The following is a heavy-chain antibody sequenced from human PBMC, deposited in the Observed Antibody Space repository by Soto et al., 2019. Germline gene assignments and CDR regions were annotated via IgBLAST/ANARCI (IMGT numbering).Heavy chain of an antibody. D-gene: IGHD3-9*01. Sequence: SDTLSLTCTVSGGSISSYYWSWIRQPPGKGLEWIGYIYYSGSTNYNPSLKSRVTISVDTSKNQFSLKLSSVTAADTAVYYCAREYYDILTGPPFPNWFDPWGQGTLVTVS. V-gene: IGHV4-59*01. CDR3: AREYYDILTGPPFPNWFDP. CDR1: GGSISSYY. CDR2: IYYSGST. J-gene: IGHJ5*02.